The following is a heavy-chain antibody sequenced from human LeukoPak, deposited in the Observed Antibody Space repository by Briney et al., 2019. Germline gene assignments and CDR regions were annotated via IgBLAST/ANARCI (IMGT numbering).Heavy chain of an antibody. CDR2: ISGSGKFP. Sequence: GGSLRLSCAASGFTFSDYYMSWIRQAPGKGLEWVSVISGSGKFPSYADSVKGRFTISRDNAKNTLYLQMNSLEAEDTAMYYCAKIANFYDSSGFYGWGQGTLVTVSS. CDR3: AKIANFYDSSGFYG. D-gene: IGHD3-22*01. V-gene: IGHV3-11*03. CDR1: GFTFSDYY. J-gene: IGHJ4*02.